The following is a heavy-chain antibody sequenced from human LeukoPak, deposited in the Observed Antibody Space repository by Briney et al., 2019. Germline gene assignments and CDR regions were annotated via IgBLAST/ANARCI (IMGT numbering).Heavy chain of an antibody. CDR2: INWNGGST. J-gene: IGHJ4*02. CDR1: GFTFDDYG. V-gene: IGHV3-20*04. D-gene: IGHD3-22*01. Sequence: GGSLRLSCAASGFTFDDYGMSWVRQAPGNGLEWVSGINWNGGSTGYADSVKGRFTISRDNSKNTLYLQMNSLRAEDTAVYYCAKGGIPMIVFWGQGTLVTVSS. CDR3: AKGGIPMIVF.